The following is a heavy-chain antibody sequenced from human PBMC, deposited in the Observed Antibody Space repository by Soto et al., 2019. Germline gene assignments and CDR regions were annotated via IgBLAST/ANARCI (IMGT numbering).Heavy chain of an antibody. CDR2: ISGSGGST. D-gene: IGHD3-3*01. CDR1: GFTFSSYA. J-gene: IGHJ5*02. Sequence: EVQLLESGGGLVQPGGSLRLSCAASGFTFSSYAMSWVRQAPGKGLEWVSAISGSGGSTYYAVFVKGRFTISRDNSKNTLYLQMNSLRAEDTAVYYCAKGDDFWSGYLSSWGQGTLVTLSS. CDR3: AKGDDFWSGYLSS. V-gene: IGHV3-23*01.